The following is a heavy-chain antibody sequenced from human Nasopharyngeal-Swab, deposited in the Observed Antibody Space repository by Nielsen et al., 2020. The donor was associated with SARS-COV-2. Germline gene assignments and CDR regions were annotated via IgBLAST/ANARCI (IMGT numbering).Heavy chain of an antibody. D-gene: IGHD5-18*01. V-gene: IGHV3-23*01. CDR2: ISGSGGST. CDR1: GFTFSSYA. Sequence: GGSLRLSCAASGFTFSSYAMSWVRQAPGKGLEWVSAISGSGGSTYYADSVKGRFTISRDNSKNTLYLQMNSLRAEGTAVYYCAKRSGYSYGPDYYYYYMDVWGKGTTVTVSS. CDR3: AKRSGYSYGPDYYYYYMDV. J-gene: IGHJ6*03.